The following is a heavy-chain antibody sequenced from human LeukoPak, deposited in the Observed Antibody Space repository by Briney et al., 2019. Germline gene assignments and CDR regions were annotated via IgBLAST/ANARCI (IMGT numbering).Heavy chain of an antibody. CDR2: IKSDGST. CDR3: ARAPSEIGGYYPEYFRH. Sequence: GGSLRLSCAASGFTFSTYWMHWVRQAPGQGLVWVSRIKSDGSTNYADSVKGRFTISRDNAKNTVSLQMNSLRAEDTGVYYCARAPSEIGGYYPEYFRHWGQGTLVTVSS. J-gene: IGHJ1*01. CDR1: GFTFSTYW. D-gene: IGHD3-22*01. V-gene: IGHV3-74*01.